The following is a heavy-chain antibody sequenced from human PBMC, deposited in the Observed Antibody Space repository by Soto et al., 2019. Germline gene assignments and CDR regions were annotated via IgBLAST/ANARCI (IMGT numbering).Heavy chain of an antibody. CDR3: ARSGIAACWDADGDLYDL. Sequence: SETLSLTCTVSGGSISSYYWSWIRQPPGKGLEWIGYIYYSGSTNYNPSLKSRVTISVDTSKNQFSLKLSSVTAADTAVYYCARSGIAACWDADGDLYDLWGRGTLVPVSS. D-gene: IGHD6-13*01. V-gene: IGHV4-59*01. CDR2: IYYSGST. J-gene: IGHJ2*01. CDR1: GGSISSYY.